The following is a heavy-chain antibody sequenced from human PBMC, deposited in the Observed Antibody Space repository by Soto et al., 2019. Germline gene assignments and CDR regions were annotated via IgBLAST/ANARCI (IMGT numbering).Heavy chain of an antibody. Sequence: QVQLVESGGGVVQPGRSLRLSCAASGFSFTSYAMNWVRQAPGKGLEWVAVISYDGSSKFSAESMKGRFIISRDNSKDTLYLQMNSLRAEDTAVYYCARCPYSHTFGWFDPWGQGTLLTVSS. CDR3: ARCPYSHTFGWFDP. D-gene: IGHD2-21*01. CDR2: ISYDGSSK. CDR1: GFSFTSYA. J-gene: IGHJ5*02. V-gene: IGHV3-30-3*01.